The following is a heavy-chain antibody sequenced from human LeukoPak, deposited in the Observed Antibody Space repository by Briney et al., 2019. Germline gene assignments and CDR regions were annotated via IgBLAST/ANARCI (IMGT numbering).Heavy chain of an antibody. D-gene: IGHD1-1*01. V-gene: IGHV5-51*01. J-gene: IGHJ3*01. Sequence: GDSLKISCKGSGYSFSPYLIGGLRQMPGKGLEWMGIIYSGDSDTRYSSSFKGQVTISVDKSISTAYVQWSSLEASDTAMYYCARRGTAHHDAYDLWGQGTMVIVSS. CDR2: IYSGDSDT. CDR3: ARRGTAHHDAYDL. CDR1: GYSFSPYL.